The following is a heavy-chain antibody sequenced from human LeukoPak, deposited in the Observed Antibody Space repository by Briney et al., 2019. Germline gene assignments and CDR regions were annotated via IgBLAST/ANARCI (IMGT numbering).Heavy chain of an antibody. D-gene: IGHD3-10*01. J-gene: IGHJ3*02. CDR3: ARDSYWLGGTIGAFDI. V-gene: IGHV3-30-3*01. CDR2: ISYDGSNK. CDR1: GFTFSSYA. Sequence: GGSLRLSCAASGFTFSSYAMHWVRQAPGKGLEWVAVISYDGSNKYYADSVKGRFTISRDNSKNTLYLQMNSLRAEDTALYYCARDSYWLGGTIGAFDIWGQGTMVTVSS.